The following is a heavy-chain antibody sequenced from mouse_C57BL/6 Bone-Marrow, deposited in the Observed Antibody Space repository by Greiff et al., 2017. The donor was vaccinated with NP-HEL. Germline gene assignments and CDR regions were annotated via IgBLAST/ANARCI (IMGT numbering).Heavy chain of an antibody. CDR2: IYPGDGDT. CDR1: GYAFSSSW. V-gene: IGHV1-82*01. J-gene: IGHJ2*01. D-gene: IGHD3-2*02. CDR3: AIQLRNCFDY. Sequence: QVQLKESGPELVKPGASVKISCKASGYAFSSSWMNWVKQRPGKGLEWIGRIYPGDGDTNYNGKFKGKATLTGDKSFSTAYMQLSSLTSEDSAVYFCAIQLRNCFDYGGQGTTLTVSS.